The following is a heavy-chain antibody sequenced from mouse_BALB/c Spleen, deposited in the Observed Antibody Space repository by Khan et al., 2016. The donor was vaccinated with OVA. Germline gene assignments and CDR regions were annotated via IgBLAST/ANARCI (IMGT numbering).Heavy chain of an antibody. CDR2: ISSGGTYT. CDR1: GFTFSSYG. D-gene: IGHD2-3*01. J-gene: IGHJ4*01. CDR3: ARQRGYYEGSAMDY. V-gene: IGHV5-6*01. Sequence: EVELVESGGGLVKPGGSLKLSCAASGFTFSSYGMSWVRQTPDKRLEWFATISSGGTYTYYPDSLKGRFTISRDNAKITFFLQMSSLKSEDTAKYYCARQRGYYEGSAMDYWGQGTSVTVSS.